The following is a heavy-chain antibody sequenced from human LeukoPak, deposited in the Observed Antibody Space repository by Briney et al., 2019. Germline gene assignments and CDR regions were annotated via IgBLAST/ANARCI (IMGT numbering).Heavy chain of an antibody. D-gene: IGHD4-17*01. CDR1: GYTLTEIS. CDR3: ATEIVGYGDVHYFDS. J-gene: IGHJ4*02. V-gene: IGHV1-24*01. Sequence: ASVKVSCKVSGYTLTEISMHWVRQAPGQGLEWMGGFNPEDVETIYARSFQGRLTETEDTSTDTAYMELSSLRAEDTAMYYCATEIVGYGDVHYFDSWGQGTLVTVSS. CDR2: FNPEDVET.